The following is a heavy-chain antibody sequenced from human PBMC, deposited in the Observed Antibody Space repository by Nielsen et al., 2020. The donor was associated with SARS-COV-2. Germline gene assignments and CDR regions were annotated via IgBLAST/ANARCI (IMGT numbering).Heavy chain of an antibody. J-gene: IGHJ6*02. CDR1: GFTFSSYS. CDR2: ISWNSGSI. Sequence: SLKISCEASGFTFSSYSMNWVRQAPGKGLEWVSGISWNSGSIGYADSVKGRFTISRDNAKNSLYPQMNSLRAEDTALYYCATITMVRGVIYGMDVWGQGTTVTVSS. CDR3: ATITMVRGVIYGMDV. V-gene: IGHV3-9*01. D-gene: IGHD3-10*01.